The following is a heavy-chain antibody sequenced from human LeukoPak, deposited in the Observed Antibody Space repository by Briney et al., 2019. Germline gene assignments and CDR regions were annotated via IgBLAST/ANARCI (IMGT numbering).Heavy chain of an antibody. CDR2: IRYDGSNK. J-gene: IGHJ3*02. Sequence: PGGSLRLSCAASGFTFSSYGMHWVRQAPGKGLEWVAFIRYDGSNKYYADSVKGRFTISRDNSKNTLYLQMNSLRAEDTAVYYCAKDPPDIVVVPAADDAFDIWGQGTMVTVSS. V-gene: IGHV3-30*02. D-gene: IGHD2-2*01. CDR1: GFTFSSYG. CDR3: AKDPPDIVVVPAADDAFDI.